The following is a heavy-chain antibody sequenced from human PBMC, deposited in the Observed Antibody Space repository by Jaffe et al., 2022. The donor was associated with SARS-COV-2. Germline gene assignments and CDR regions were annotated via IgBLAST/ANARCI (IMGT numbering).Heavy chain of an antibody. Sequence: QVQLQESGPGLVKPSQTLSLTCTVSGGSISSGGYYWSWIRQHPGKGLEWIGYIYYSGSTYYNPSLKSRVTISVDTSKNQFSLKLSSVTAADTAVYYCARAEGLAPYYYYGMDVWGQGTTVTVSS. J-gene: IGHJ6*02. V-gene: IGHV4-31*03. CDR1: GGSISSGGYY. CDR2: IYYSGST. CDR3: ARAEGLAPYYYYGMDV. D-gene: IGHD3-3*02.